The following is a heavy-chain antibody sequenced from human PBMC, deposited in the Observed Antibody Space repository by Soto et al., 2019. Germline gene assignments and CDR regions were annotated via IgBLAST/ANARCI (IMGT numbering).Heavy chain of an antibody. Sequence: QVQLVQSGAEVKKPGSSVKVSCKVSGGTFSNYAIDWVRLAPGHGLEWMGGIVPIFGTTYYTQKFQGRATIIADDSTTKAYLEMSSLRSEDTAIYYCARVEAVAGLYNDHGLDVWGQGTAVTVSS. CDR3: ARVEAVAGLYNDHGLDV. CDR2: IVPIFGTT. V-gene: IGHV1-69*12. D-gene: IGHD6-19*01. J-gene: IGHJ6*02. CDR1: GGTFSNYA.